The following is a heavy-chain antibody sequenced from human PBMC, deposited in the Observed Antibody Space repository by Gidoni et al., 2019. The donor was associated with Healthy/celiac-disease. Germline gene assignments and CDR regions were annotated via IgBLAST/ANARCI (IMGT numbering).Heavy chain of an antibody. V-gene: IGHV4-4*07. J-gene: IGHJ5*02. CDR3: ARDWGYYYDSSGYYPPNWFDP. CDR1: GGSISSYY. D-gene: IGHD3-22*01. CDR2: IYTSGST. Sequence: QVQLQESGPGLVKPSETLSLTCTVSGGSISSYYWSWIRQPAGKGLEWIGRIYTSGSTNYNPALKSRVTMSVDTSKNQFSLKLSSVTAADTAVYYCARDWGYYYDSSGYYPPNWFDPWGQGTLVTVSS.